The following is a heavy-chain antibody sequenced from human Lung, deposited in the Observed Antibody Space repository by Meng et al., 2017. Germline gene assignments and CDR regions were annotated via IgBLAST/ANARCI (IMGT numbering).Heavy chain of an antibody. CDR3: ARDRICSGGSCYEVDY. D-gene: IGHD2-15*01. CDR1: GGSISSRSYY. V-gene: IGHV4-39*07. CDR2: IYYSGST. J-gene: IGHJ4*02. Sequence: SETLSLTCTVSGGSISSRSYYWGWIRQTPGEGLEWIGSIYYSGSTYYNPSLKSRVTISVDTSKNQFSLKVTSVTAADTAVYYCARDRICSGGSCYEVDYWGQGTLVTVSS.